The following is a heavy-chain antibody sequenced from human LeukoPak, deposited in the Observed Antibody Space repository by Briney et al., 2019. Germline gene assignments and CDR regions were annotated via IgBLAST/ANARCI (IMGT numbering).Heavy chain of an antibody. CDR3: AREAWGSSRSDY. Sequence: ASVKVSCKASGYTFTSYGISWVRQAPGQGLEWMGWINPNSGGTNYAQKFQGRVTMTRDTSISTAYMELSSLRSEDTAVYYCAREAWGSSRSDYWGQGTLVTVSP. V-gene: IGHV1-2*02. CDR1: GYTFTSYG. D-gene: IGHD6-13*01. J-gene: IGHJ4*02. CDR2: INPNSGGT.